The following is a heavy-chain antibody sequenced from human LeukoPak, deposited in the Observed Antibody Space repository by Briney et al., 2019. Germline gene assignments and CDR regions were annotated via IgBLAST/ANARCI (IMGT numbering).Heavy chain of an antibody. D-gene: IGHD5-12*01. V-gene: IGHV1-2*02. CDR1: GYTFTGYY. CDR2: INPNSGGT. CDR3: ARAPGGALSGYSAL. J-gene: IGHJ4*02. Sequence: ASVKVSCKASGYTFTGYYMHWVRQAPGQGLEWMGWINPNSGGTNYAQKFQGRVTMTRDTSISTPYMELSRLRSDYTAVYYCARAPGGALSGYSALWGQGTLVTVSS.